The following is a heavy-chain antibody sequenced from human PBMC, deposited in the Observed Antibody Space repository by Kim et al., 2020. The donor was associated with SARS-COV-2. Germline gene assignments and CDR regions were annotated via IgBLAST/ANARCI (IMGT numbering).Heavy chain of an antibody. V-gene: IGHV3-74*01. D-gene: IGHD1-1*01. J-gene: IGHJ6*02. CDR2: MSSDGSTT. CDR1: GFTLSGHW. CDR3: ARGTVHSGMDV. Sequence: GGSLRLSCAASGFTLSGHWMNWVRQAPGKGLLWVSRMSSDGSTTHYADYVKGRFVISRDNAKNTLYLQMNSLRAEDTAVYYCARGTVHSGMDVWGQGTTVPVSS.